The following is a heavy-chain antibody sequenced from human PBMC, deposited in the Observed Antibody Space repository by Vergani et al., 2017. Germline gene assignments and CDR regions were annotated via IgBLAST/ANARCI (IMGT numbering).Heavy chain of an antibody. V-gene: IGHV3-21*01. Sequence: VQLVESGGGLVKPGGSLRLSCAASGFTFSSYSMNWVRQAPGKGLEWVSSISSSSSYIYYADSVKGRFTISRDNAKNSLYLQMNSLRAEDTAVYYCVRGGLATIYNWFDPWGQGTRVTVSS. CDR2: ISSSSSYI. CDR3: VRGGLATIYNWFDP. CDR1: GFTFSSYS. J-gene: IGHJ5*01. D-gene: IGHD5-24*01.